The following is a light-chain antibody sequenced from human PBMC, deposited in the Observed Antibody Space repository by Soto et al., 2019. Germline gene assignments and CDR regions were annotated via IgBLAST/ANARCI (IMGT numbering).Light chain of an antibody. CDR3: QSYDSSNVV. V-gene: IGLV6-57*02. CDR2: DDN. CDR1: SGSIASNY. Sequence: NFMLTQPHSVSEYPGKTVTISCTGSSGSIASNYVQWYQQRPGSAPTTVIYDDNQSPSGVPDRCSGSIDSSSNSASLTISGLKTEDEADYCCQSYDSSNVVFGGGTKLTVL. J-gene: IGLJ2*01.